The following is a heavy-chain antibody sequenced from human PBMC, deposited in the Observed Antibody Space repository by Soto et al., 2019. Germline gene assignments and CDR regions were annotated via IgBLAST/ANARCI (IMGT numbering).Heavy chain of an antibody. CDR2: ISYDGGLQ. CDR3: VSDRGYGHASVPYS. J-gene: IGHJ4*02. CDR1: GFTFSSYG. V-gene: IGHV3-30*03. Sequence: QAQLVESGGGVVQPGRSLRLSCAASGFTFSSYGMHWVRQAPGTGLEWVAVISYDGGLQHYADSVKGRFTISRDNSKNMVRVEMHSLRAEDTAVYYCVSDRGYGHASVPYSWGQGTLVSVSS. D-gene: IGHD5-18*01.